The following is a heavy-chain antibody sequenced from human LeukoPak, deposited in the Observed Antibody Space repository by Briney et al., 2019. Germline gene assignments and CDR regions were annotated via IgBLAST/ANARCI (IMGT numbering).Heavy chain of an antibody. J-gene: IGHJ2*01. CDR1: GYTFTSYD. CDR2: MNPNSGNT. CDR3: ARSLFDGGSQYRHFDL. Sequence: ASVKVSCKASGYTFTSYDINWVRQATGQGLEWMGWMNPNSGNTGYAQKFQGRVTMTRNTSISTAYMELSSLRSEDTAVYYCARSLFDGGSQYRHFDLWGRGTLVTVSS. D-gene: IGHD1-26*01. V-gene: IGHV1-8*01.